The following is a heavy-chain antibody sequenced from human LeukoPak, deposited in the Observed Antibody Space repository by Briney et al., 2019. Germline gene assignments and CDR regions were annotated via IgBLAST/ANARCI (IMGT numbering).Heavy chain of an antibody. CDR3: AKSRYSSSWFLTYYFDY. CDR1: GFTFDDYA. V-gene: IGHV3-9*01. D-gene: IGHD6-13*01. Sequence: GGSLRLSCAASGFTFDDYAMHWARQAPGKGLEWVSGISWNSGSIGHADSVKGRFTISRDNAKNSLYLQMNSLRAEDTALYYCAKSRYSSSWFLTYYFDYWGQGTLVTVSS. J-gene: IGHJ4*02. CDR2: ISWNSGSI.